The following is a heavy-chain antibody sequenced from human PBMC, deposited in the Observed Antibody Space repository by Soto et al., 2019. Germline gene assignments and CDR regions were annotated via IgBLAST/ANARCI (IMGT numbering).Heavy chain of an antibody. CDR3: ARTQGLGDRPPGNLAY. CDR2: IIPIFGTA. D-gene: IGHD4-17*01. CDR1: GGTFSSYA. V-gene: IGHV1-69*01. Sequence: QVQLVQSGAEVKKPGSSVKVSCKASGGTFSSYAISWVRQAPGQGLEWMGGIIPIFGTANYAQKFQGRVTITADEFTSTDYMELSSLRSEDTAVYYCARTQGLGDRPPGNLAYWGQGTLVTVSS. J-gene: IGHJ4*02.